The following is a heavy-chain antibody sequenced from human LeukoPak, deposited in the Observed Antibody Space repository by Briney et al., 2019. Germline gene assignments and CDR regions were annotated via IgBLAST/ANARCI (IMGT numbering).Heavy chain of an antibody. CDR1: GYTFTNYG. J-gene: IGHJ4*02. CDR3: ARVGAYCTSTSCLDY. D-gene: IGHD2-2*01. Sequence: ASVKVSCKASGYTFTNYGISWVRQAPGQGLEWMGWISAYSGNTYYAQKLQGRVTMTTDTSTSTAYMELRSLTSDDTAVYYCARVGAYCTSTSCLDYWGRGTLVTVSS. CDR2: ISAYSGNT. V-gene: IGHV1-18*01.